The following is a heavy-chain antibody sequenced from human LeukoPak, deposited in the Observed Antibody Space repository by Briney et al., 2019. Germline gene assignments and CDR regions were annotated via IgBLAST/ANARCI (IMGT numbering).Heavy chain of an antibody. V-gene: IGHV3-21*01. CDR3: ARDPIKRGYLDY. J-gene: IGHJ4*02. CDR2: ISSSSSYI. D-gene: IGHD5-12*01. Sequence: GGSLRLSCAASGFTFRSYSMNWVRQAPGKGLEWVSSISSSSSYIYYADSVKGRFTISRDNAKNSLYLQMNSLRAEDTAVYYCARDPIKRGYLDYWGQGTLVTVSS. CDR1: GFTFRSYS.